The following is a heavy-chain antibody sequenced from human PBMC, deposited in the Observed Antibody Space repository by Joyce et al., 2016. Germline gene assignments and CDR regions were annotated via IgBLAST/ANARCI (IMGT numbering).Heavy chain of an antibody. D-gene: IGHD6-13*01. Sequence: VELVESGGGFFQPGESLRLSCSASGISIMRSYMAWVRQAPGKGREWVAIIFGDGRNYVGEYVKGRCAISRDKSKNTFSLQMKSLTVGDTGFYYCARVANVASAGYDYWGPGTLVTVSS. CDR1: GISIMRSY. V-gene: IGHV3-53*01. J-gene: IGHJ4*02. CDR2: IFGDGRN. CDR3: ARVANVASAGYDY.